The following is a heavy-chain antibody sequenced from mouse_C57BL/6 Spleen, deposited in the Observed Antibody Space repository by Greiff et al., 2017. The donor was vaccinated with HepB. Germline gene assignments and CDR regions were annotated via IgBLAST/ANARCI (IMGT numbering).Heavy chain of an antibody. CDR3: ARTSITTVVPFDY. V-gene: IGHV1-54*01. CDR1: GYAFTNYL. D-gene: IGHD1-1*01. CDR2: INPGSGGT. J-gene: IGHJ2*01. Sequence: QVQLQQSGAELVRPGTSVKVSCKASGYAFTNYLIEWVKQRPGQGLEWIGVINPGSGGTNYNEKFKGKATLTADKSSSTAYMQLISLTSEDSAVYFCARTSITTVVPFDYWGQGTTLTVSS.